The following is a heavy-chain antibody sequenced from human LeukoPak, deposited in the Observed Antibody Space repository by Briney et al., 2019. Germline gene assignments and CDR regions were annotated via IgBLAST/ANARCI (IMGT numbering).Heavy chain of an antibody. J-gene: IGHJ4*02. CDR1: GYTFTGYY. CDR2: INPNNGGT. CDR3: AREPGDGGYDNFDY. V-gene: IGHV1-2*02. Sequence: ASVKVSCKASGYTFTGYYMHWVRQAPGQGPEWMGWINPNNGGTHYAQKFQGRVTMTRDTSISTAYMELSRLRSDDTAVYYCAREPGDGGYDNFDYWGQGTLVTVSS. D-gene: IGHD5-12*01.